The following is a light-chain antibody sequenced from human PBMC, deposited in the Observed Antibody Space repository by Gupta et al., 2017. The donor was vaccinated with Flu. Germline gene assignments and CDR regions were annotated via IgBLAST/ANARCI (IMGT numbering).Light chain of an antibody. CDR3: SSHAGRVTWV. J-gene: IGLJ1*01. CDR1: TNDVGSSNR. CDR2: EVT. V-gene: IGLV2-11*01. Sequence: QSAPTQPRSVSGSPGQSVTISCTGTTNDVGSSNRVSWHEQRPGKAPKLILYEVTKRPAGVPARFSGSKSGNTASLTISGLQAEDEADYYCSSHAGRVTWVFGTGTTVTVL.